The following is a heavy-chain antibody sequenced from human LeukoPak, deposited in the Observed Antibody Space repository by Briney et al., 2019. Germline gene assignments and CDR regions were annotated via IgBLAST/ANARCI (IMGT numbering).Heavy chain of an antibody. CDR3: AREALGATGSYSFDY. J-gene: IGHJ4*02. CDR2: ISSSSSYI. D-gene: IGHD1-26*01. Sequence: GGSLRLSCAASGFTFSSYSMNWVRQAPGKGLEWVSSISSSSSYIYYADSVKGRFTISRDNAKNSLYLQMNSLRAEDTAVYYCAREALGATGSYSFDYWGQGTLVTVSS. CDR1: GFTFSSYS. V-gene: IGHV3-21*01.